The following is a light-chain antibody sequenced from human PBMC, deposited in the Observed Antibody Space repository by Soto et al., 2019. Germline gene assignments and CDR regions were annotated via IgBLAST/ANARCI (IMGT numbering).Light chain of an antibody. CDR2: LDRSGSY. J-gene: IGLJ3*02. Sequence: QSVLTQSSSASASLGSSVKLTCILSSGHSTFIIAWHQQQPGKAPRFLMTLDRSGSYNRGSGVPDRFSGSSSGADRYLTISNLQFEDEGDYYCETWYSNTHKVFGGGTKLTVL. V-gene: IGLV4-60*02. CDR1: SGHSTFI. CDR3: ETWYSNTHKV.